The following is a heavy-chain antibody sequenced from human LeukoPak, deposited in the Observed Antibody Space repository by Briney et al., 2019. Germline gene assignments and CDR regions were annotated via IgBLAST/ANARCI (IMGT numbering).Heavy chain of an antibody. CDR2: IHYSGST. Sequence: SETLSLTCTVSGGSISSYYWSWIRQPPGKGLEWIGYIHYSGSTNYNPSLKSRVTISVAMSKNQFSLKLSSVTAADTAVYYCARESPDTSSPLEGWSQGTLVTVSS. D-gene: IGHD6-6*01. J-gene: IGHJ4*02. CDR1: GGSISSYY. V-gene: IGHV4-59*01. CDR3: ARESPDTSSPLEG.